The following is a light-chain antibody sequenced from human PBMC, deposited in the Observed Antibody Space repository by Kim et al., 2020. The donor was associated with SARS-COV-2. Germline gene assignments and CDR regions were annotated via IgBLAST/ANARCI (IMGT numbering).Light chain of an antibody. Sequence: ASVGDRVPLPGRASQAVNHHFAGFQQKPGKAPKSLIYAASTVQGGVPSRFSGSGFGTDFTLTISGLQPEDVATYYCQQYSLFPLTFGGGTKVEIK. V-gene: IGKV1-16*01. CDR2: AAS. J-gene: IGKJ4*01. CDR1: QAVNHH. CDR3: QQYSLFPLT.